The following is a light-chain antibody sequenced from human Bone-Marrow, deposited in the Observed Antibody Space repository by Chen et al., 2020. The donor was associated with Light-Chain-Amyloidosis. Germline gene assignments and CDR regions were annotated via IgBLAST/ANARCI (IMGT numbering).Light chain of an antibody. CDR3: QSYDSSLSGSVV. V-gene: IGLV3-21*02. CDR2: DDS. Sequence: SYVLTQPSSVSVAPGQTATIACGGNNIGSTSVHWYQQTPGQAPLLVVYDDSDRPSGIPERLSGSNSGNTATLTITGLRAEDEADYYCQSYDSSLSGSVVFGGGTKLTVL. J-gene: IGLJ2*01. CDR1: NIGSTS.